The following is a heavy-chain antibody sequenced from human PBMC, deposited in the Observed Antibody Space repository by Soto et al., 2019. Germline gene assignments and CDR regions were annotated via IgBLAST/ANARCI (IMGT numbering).Heavy chain of an antibody. J-gene: IGHJ6*02. Sequence: EVQLLESGGGLVQPGGSLRLSCAASGFTFSSYAMSWVRQAPGKGLEWVSAISGSGGSTYYADSVKGRFTISRDNSKNTPNLQMNSLRAEDTAVYSCAKGPQCYGSGSQYGMDVWGQGTTVTVSS. D-gene: IGHD3-10*01. V-gene: IGHV3-23*01. CDR2: ISGSGGST. CDR1: GFTFSSYA. CDR3: AKGPQCYGSGSQYGMDV.